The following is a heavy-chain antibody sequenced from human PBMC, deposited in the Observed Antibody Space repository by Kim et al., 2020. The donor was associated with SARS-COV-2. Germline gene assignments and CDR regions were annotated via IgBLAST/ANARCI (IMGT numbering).Heavy chain of an antibody. Sequence: NSVKGRFAIARDNSKNRMYLQMGRLRDEDMAVYYCARDSSEFSRNGFDYWGQGTLVTVSS. J-gene: IGHJ4*01. CDR3: ARDSSEFSRNGFDY. V-gene: IGHV3-64*01. D-gene: IGHD3-10*01.